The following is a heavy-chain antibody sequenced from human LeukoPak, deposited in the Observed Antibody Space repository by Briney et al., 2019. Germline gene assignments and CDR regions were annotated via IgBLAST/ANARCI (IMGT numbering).Heavy chain of an antibody. J-gene: IGHJ2*01. V-gene: IGHV6-1*01. D-gene: IGHD3-16*01. Sequence: SQTLSLTCAISGDXVSSNSAAWNWIRQSPSRGLEWLGRTYYRSKWYDDYAVSVKSRITINPYTSKNQFSLQLNSVTPEDTAVYYCARGGRGGTVWYFDLWGRGTLVTVSS. CDR1: GDXVSSNSAA. CDR3: ARGGRGGTVWYFDL. CDR2: TYYRSKWYD.